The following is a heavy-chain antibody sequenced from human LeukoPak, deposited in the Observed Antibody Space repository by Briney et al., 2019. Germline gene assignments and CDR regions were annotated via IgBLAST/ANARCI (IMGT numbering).Heavy chain of an antibody. CDR2: ISWESINI. D-gene: IGHD1-26*01. CDR3: AKGNSGNYSGYLDY. Sequence: PGGSLRLSCAASGFNFDDYVMHWVRQAPGKGLEWVSGISWESINIGHADSVEGRFIISRDNAKNSLYLQMNSLRPDDTAFYYCAKGNSGNYSGYLDYWGQGTLVTVSS. J-gene: IGHJ4*02. CDR1: GFNFDDYV. V-gene: IGHV3-9*01.